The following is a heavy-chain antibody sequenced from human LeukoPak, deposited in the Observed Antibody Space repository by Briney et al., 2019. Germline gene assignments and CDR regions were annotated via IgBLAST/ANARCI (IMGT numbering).Heavy chain of an antibody. Sequence: ASVKVSCKASGYTFTGYYMYWVRQAPGQGLEWMGWINPNSGGTNYAQKFQGRVTMTRDTSISTAYMELSSLRSDDTAVYYCAREGRTLPAFEYWGQGTQVTVSS. CDR1: GYTFTGYY. CDR3: AREGRTLPAFEY. J-gene: IGHJ4*02. CDR2: INPNSGGT. D-gene: IGHD1-14*01. V-gene: IGHV1-2*02.